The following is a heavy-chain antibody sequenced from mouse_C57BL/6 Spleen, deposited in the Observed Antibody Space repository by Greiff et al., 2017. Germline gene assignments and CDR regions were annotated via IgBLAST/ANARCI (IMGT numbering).Heavy chain of an antibody. CDR3: ARGGYYGSSYVDYFDY. Sequence: QVQLQQSGAELVKPGASVKLSCKASGYTFTSYWMHWVKQRPGQGLEWIGMIHPNSGSTNYNEKFKSKATLTVDKSSSTAYMQLSSLTSEDSAVYYCARGGYYGSSYVDYFDYWGQGTTLTVSS. CDR2: IHPNSGST. D-gene: IGHD1-1*01. V-gene: IGHV1-64*01. CDR1: GYTFTSYW. J-gene: IGHJ2*01.